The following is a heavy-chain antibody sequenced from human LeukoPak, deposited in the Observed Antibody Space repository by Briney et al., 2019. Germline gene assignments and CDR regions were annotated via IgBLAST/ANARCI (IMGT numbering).Heavy chain of an antibody. CDR3: TKDQRGYGRIVDY. Sequence: GSLRLSCAASGFTFSYYAMSWVRQAPGKGLEWVSSTSGSGSSTYYAASVKGRFTISRDNSKNTLYLQMNSLRAEDTAVYYCTKDQRGYGRIVDYWGQGTLVTISS. CDR2: TSGSGSST. V-gene: IGHV3-23*01. J-gene: IGHJ4*02. CDR1: GFTFSYYA. D-gene: IGHD3-10*01.